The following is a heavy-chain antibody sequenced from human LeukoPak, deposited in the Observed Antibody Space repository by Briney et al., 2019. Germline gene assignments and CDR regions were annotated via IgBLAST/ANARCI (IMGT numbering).Heavy chain of an antibody. CDR2: IYHSGST. V-gene: IGHV4-4*02. J-gene: IGHJ4*02. Sequence: PSGTLSLTCALSGGSISSSNWWTWVRQPPGQGLEWIGEIYHSGSTNYNPSLKSRVTISVDNSKNQFSLKLSSVTAADTAVYYCARDVASSSSVDYWGQGTLVTVSS. D-gene: IGHD6-13*01. CDR1: GGSISSSNW. CDR3: ARDVASSSSVDY.